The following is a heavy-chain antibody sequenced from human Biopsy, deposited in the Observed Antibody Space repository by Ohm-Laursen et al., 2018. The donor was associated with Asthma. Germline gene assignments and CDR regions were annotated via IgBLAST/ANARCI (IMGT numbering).Heavy chain of an antibody. Sequence: SETLSLTWTVSGVSIRSYYWTWIRQPPGKGLEWIGNIHYSGSTYSNPSLKSRVTISVDTSKNQFSLKLRSVTAADAAVYFCARDAGSAWSSGLDAFDFWGHGTMVTVSS. CDR2: IHYSGST. D-gene: IGHD6-19*01. V-gene: IGHV4-59*01. J-gene: IGHJ3*01. CDR3: ARDAGSAWSSGLDAFDF. CDR1: GVSIRSYY.